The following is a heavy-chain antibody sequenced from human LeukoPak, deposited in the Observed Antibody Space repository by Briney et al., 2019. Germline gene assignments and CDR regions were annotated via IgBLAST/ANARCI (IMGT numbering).Heavy chain of an antibody. CDR1: GGSISSYY. Sequence: PSETLSLTCTVSGGSISSYYWSWIRQPPGKGLEWIGYIYYSGCTNYNPSLKSRVTISVDTSKNQFSLKLSSVTAADTAVYYCARLVAGWFDPWGQGTLVTVSS. CDR2: IYYSGCT. CDR3: ARLVAGWFDP. D-gene: IGHD6-19*01. V-gene: IGHV4-59*08. J-gene: IGHJ5*02.